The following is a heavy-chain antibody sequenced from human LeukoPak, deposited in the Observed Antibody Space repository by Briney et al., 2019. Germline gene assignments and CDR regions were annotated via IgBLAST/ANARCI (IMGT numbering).Heavy chain of an antibody. V-gene: IGHV3-30*18. CDR1: GFTFSSYG. J-gene: IGHJ3*02. Sequence: GRSLRLSCAASGFTFSSYGMHWVRQAPGKGLEWVAVISYDGSNKYYADSVKGRFTISRDNSKTTLYLQMNSLRAEDTAVYYCAKDNHSGYTSYAFDIWGQGTMVTVSS. D-gene: IGHD3-9*01. CDR2: ISYDGSNK. CDR3: AKDNHSGYTSYAFDI.